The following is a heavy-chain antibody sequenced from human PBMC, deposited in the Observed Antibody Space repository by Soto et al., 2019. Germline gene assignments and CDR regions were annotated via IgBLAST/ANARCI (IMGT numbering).Heavy chain of an antibody. V-gene: IGHV3-30-3*01. J-gene: IGHJ4*02. CDR3: ARGEMVTLPETQFGWEVDY. D-gene: IGHD6-19*01. CDR2: ISYDEDNK. Sequence: GGSLRLSCAASGFTFSSSAMHWVRQAPGKGLEWVAIISYDEDNKHYTDSVRGRFTISRDNSRNTLYLQMNSLSAEDTTVYYCARGEMVTLPETQFGWEVDYWGQGTLVTVSS. CDR1: GFTFSSSA.